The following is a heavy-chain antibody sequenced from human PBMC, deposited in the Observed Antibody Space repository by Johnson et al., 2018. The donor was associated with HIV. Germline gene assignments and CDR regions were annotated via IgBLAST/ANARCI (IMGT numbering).Heavy chain of an antibody. D-gene: IGHD3-10*01. CDR1: GFSFSSYA. CDR2: ISYHGTNK. J-gene: IGHJ3*02. V-gene: IGHV3-30-3*01. CDR3: SRGAFYGSGNYYTAFDI. Sequence: VQLVESGGGVVQPGTSLRLSCTASGFSFSSYAMHWVRQAPGKGLEWVAVISYHGTNKYYPDSVKGRFSISRDSSENTLYLQLNSLTAEDTAVYYCSRGAFYGSGNYYTAFDIWGQGTMVTVSS.